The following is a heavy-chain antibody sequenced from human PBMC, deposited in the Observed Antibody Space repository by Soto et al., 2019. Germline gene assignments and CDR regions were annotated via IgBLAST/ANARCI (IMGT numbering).Heavy chain of an antibody. CDR3: ASEYCSGGRCYYYGMDV. Sequence: QVQLVESGGGVVQPGRSLRLSCAASGFTFSSYGMHWVRQAPDKGLEWVAVIWYEGSNKYYADSVKGRFTISRDNSKNTLYLEMNSLRAEDTAVYYCASEYCSGGRCYYYGMDVWGQGTTVTVSS. V-gene: IGHV3-33*01. J-gene: IGHJ6*02. CDR2: IWYEGSNK. CDR1: GFTFSSYG. D-gene: IGHD2-15*01.